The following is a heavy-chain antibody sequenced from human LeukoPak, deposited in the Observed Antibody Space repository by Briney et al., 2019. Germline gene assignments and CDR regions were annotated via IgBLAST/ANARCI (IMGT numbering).Heavy chain of an antibody. CDR3: ARVSRGILIGPIDY. CDR2: ISSSSSYI. D-gene: IGHD2-15*01. V-gene: IGHV3-21*01. Sequence: PGGSLRLSCAASGFTFSSYSMNWVRQAPGKGLGWVSSISSSSSYIYYADSVKGRFTISRDNAKNSLYLQMNSLRAEDTAVYYCARVSRGILIGPIDYWGQGTLVTVSS. CDR1: GFTFSSYS. J-gene: IGHJ4*02.